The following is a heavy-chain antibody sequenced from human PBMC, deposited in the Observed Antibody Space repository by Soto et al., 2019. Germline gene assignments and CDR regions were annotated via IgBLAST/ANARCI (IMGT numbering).Heavy chain of an antibody. J-gene: IGHJ4*02. CDR2: ISAYNGNT. V-gene: IGHV1-18*01. D-gene: IGHD2-2*01. CDR3: ARSPVGPAAIRIWPVDAADFDY. Sequence: QVQLVQSGAEVKKPGASVKVSCKASGYTFTSYGISWVRQAPGQGLEWMGWISAYNGNTNYAQKLQGRVTMTTDTSTITAYMELRSVSADDTAVYYCARSPVGPAAIRIWPVDAADFDYWGQGTLVTVSS. CDR1: GYTFTSYG.